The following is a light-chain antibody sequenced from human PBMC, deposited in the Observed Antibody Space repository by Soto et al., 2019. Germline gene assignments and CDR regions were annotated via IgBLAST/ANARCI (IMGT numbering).Light chain of an antibody. CDR2: GAT. CDR3: QHYGGSLTWT. J-gene: IGKJ1*01. V-gene: IGKV3-20*01. CDR1: QSVSSSY. Sequence: EIVLTQSPGTLSLSPGERAALSFGASQSVSSSYLAWYQQKPGQAPRLLIYGATSRATDIPDRFSGSGSGTDFTLTISRLEPEDFAVYYCQHYGGSLTWTFGQGTKVDIK.